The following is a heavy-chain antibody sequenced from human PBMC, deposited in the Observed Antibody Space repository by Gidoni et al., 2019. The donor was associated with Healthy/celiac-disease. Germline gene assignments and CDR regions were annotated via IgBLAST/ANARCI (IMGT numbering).Heavy chain of an antibody. Sequence: QVQLVESGGGVVQPGRSLRLSCAASGFTFSSYGMHWVRQAPGKGLEWVAVISYDGSNKYYADSVKGRFTISRDNSKTTLYLQMNSLRAEDTAVYYCAKDPQDLAVAGFHYFDYWGQGTLVTVSS. CDR2: ISYDGSNK. CDR1: GFTFSSYG. D-gene: IGHD6-19*01. V-gene: IGHV3-30*18. CDR3: AKDPQDLAVAGFHYFDY. J-gene: IGHJ4*02.